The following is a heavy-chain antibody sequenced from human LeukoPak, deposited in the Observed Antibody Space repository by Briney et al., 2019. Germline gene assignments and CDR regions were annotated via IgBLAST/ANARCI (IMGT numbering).Heavy chain of an antibody. Sequence: GGSLRLTCAASGFTFSSYDMHWVRQATGEGLEWVSAIGTAGDTYYPGSVKGRFTISRENAKNSLYLQMNSLRAGDTAVYYCARGYSSGWLLDYWGQGTLVTVSS. D-gene: IGHD6-19*01. J-gene: IGHJ4*02. CDR1: GFTFSSYD. V-gene: IGHV3-13*01. CDR2: IGTAGDT. CDR3: ARGYSSGWLLDY.